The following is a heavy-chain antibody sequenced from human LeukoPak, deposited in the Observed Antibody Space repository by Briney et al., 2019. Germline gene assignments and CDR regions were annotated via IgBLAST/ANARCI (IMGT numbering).Heavy chain of an antibody. Sequence: SETLSLTCAVYGGSFSGYWNWIRQPPGKGLEWIGEINHGGGTNNNPSLNSRITISVDKSKNQFSLKLSSVTAADTAVYYCAKLVDTAIVDDYWGQGTLVTVSS. V-gene: IGHV4-34*10. CDR1: GGSFSGY. J-gene: IGHJ4*02. D-gene: IGHD5-18*01. CDR3: AKLVDTAIVDDY. CDR2: INHGGGT.